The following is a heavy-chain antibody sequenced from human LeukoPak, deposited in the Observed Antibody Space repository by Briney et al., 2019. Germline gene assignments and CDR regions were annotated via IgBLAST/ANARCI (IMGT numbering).Heavy chain of an antibody. CDR3: AREAHYYYDSSGYPDY. CDR1: GYTFTGYY. Sequence: ASVTVSCKASGYTFTGYYMHWVRQAPGQGLEWMGWINPNSGGTNYAQKFQGRVTMTRDTSISTAYMELSRLRSDDTAVYYCAREAHYYYDSSGYPDYWGQGTLVTVSS. J-gene: IGHJ4*02. CDR2: INPNSGGT. V-gene: IGHV1-2*02. D-gene: IGHD3-22*01.